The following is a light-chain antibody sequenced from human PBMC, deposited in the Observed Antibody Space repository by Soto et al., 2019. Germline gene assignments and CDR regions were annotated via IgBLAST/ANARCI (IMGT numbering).Light chain of an antibody. Sequence: QSVLTQSPSASASLGASVKLTCTLSSGHSSYAIAWHQQQPEKGPRYLMNLNSDGSHNKGDGIPDRFSGSSSGAERYLTISSLQSEDEADYYCQTWGTGIVVFGGGTKLTAL. CDR2: LNSDGSH. V-gene: IGLV4-69*01. CDR3: QTWGTGIVV. CDR1: SGHSSYA. J-gene: IGLJ2*01.